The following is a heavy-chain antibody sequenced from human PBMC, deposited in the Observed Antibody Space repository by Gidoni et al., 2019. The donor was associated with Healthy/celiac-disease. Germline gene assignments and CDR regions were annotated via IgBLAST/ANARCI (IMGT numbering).Heavy chain of an antibody. CDR3: TTDPSGSYYYGMDV. V-gene: IGHV3-15*01. Sequence: EVQLVESGGGLVKPGGSLRLCCAASGFHFSNAGMSWVRQAPGKGLEWVGRIKSKTDGGTTDYAAPVKGRFTISRDDSKNTLYLQMNSLKTEDTAVYYCTTDPSGSYYYGMDVWGQGTTVTVSS. CDR1: GFHFSNAG. D-gene: IGHD1-26*01. CDR2: IKSKTDGGTT. J-gene: IGHJ6*02.